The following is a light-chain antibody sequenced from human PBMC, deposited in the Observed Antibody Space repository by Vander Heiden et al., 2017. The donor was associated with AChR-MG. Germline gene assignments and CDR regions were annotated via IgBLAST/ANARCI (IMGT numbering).Light chain of an antibody. V-gene: IGKV2-28*01. CDR1: QSLLHSNGYNY. Sequence: DIVMTQSPLSLPVTPGEPASISCRSSQSLLHSNGYNYLDWYLQKPGQSPQLLIYLASRRASGVPDRFSDSGSGIDFTLKISRVEAEDVGVYFCMQALQTPATFGQGTKVEIK. CDR3: MQALQTPAT. J-gene: IGKJ1*01. CDR2: LAS.